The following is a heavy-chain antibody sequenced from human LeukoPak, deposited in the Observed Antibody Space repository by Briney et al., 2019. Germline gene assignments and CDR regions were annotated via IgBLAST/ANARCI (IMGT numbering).Heavy chain of an antibody. J-gene: IGHJ4*02. V-gene: IGHV3-48*02. CDR3: ARWVSGWFLDY. D-gene: IGHD6-19*01. CDR2: ISSSSTTI. Sequence: ETLSLTCTVSGGSISNNNYYWAWIRQPPGKGLECVSYISSSSTTIYYADSVKGRFTISRDNARNSLYLQMNSLRDEDTAVYYCARWVSGWFLDYWGQGTLVTVSS. CDR1: GGSISNNN.